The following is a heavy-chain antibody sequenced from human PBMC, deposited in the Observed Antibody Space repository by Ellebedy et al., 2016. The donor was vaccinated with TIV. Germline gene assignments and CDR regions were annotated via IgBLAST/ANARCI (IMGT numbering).Heavy chain of an antibody. J-gene: IGHJ4*02. CDR1: GGSISPYY. V-gene: IGHV4-4*07. CDR3: ARESPRGYSYVMFDY. Sequence: SETLSLXCTVPGGSISPYYWSWIRQPAGKALEWIGRIYTSGTTNYNPSLKSRVTMSVDTSKNQFSLRLSSVTAADTAVYYCARESPRGYSYVMFDYWGQGALVTVSS. CDR2: IYTSGTT. D-gene: IGHD5-18*01.